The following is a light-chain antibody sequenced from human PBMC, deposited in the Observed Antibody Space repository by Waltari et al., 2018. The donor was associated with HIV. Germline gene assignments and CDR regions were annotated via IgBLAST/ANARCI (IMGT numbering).Light chain of an antibody. CDR3: QQYSNWPRT. CDR1: QSRNNQ. J-gene: IGKJ1*01. CDR2: GAS. V-gene: IGKV3-15*01. Sequence: VMTQYPATVSVSPGERVTLSCRASQSRNNQLVWYQHKPGQSPRLLIYGASTRATGIPARFGGSGSGTEFTLTISSLQSEYFAVYYCQQYSNWPRTFGQGTTVEIK.